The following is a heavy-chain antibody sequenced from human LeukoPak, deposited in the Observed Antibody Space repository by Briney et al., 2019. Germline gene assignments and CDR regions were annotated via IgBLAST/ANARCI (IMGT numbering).Heavy chain of an antibody. D-gene: IGHD2-15*01. CDR3: ARDKIVVVVSTTLPDM. CDR1: GFTFSNYV. CDR2: ISGSGGST. V-gene: IGHV3-23*01. J-gene: IGHJ3*02. Sequence: GGSLRLSCAASGFTFSNYVMSWVRQAPGKGPEWVSAISGSGGSTFYADSVQGRLTISRDHSKNTLYLQLNSLRVEDTAVYYCARDKIVVVVSTTLPDMLGQGTMVTVSS.